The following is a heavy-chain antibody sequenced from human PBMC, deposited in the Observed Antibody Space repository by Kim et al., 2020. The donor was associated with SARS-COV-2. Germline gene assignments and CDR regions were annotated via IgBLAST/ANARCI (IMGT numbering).Heavy chain of an antibody. CDR2: INPSGGST. V-gene: IGHV1-46*01. D-gene: IGHD2-2*01. J-gene: IGHJ6*02. CDR1: GYTFTSYY. CDR3: ARDLSQSEVVPVSSLYYYYYGMDV. Sequence: ASVKVSCKASGYTFTSYYMHWVRQAPGQGLEWMGIINPSGGSTSYAQKFQGRVTMTRDTSTSTVYMELSSLRSEDTAVYYCARDLSQSEVVPVSSLYYYYYGMDVWGQGTTVTVSS.